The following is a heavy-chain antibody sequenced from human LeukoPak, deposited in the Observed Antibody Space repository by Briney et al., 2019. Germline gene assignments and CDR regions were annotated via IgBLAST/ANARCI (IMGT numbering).Heavy chain of an antibody. Sequence: PSETLSLTCAVYGGSFSGYYWSWIRQPPGKGLEWIGEINHSGSTNYNPSLKSRFTISVDTSKNHFSLKVTSMSAADTGVYYCARSLPGAIGAADFWGQGTLVTVSS. CDR3: ARSLPGAIGAADF. V-gene: IGHV4-34*01. J-gene: IGHJ4*02. D-gene: IGHD6-13*01. CDR2: INHSGST. CDR1: GGSFSGYY.